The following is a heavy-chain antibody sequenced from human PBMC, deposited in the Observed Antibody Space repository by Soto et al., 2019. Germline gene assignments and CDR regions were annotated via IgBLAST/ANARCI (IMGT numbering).Heavy chain of an antibody. CDR2: ISSNGDIT. CDR3: ARSYDYLWGNYRYTYGMDV. Sequence: EVQLVESGGGLAQPGASLRLACAASGFTFSTYWMHWVRQVPGKGLMWVSRISSNGDITNSADSVKGRFTISRDNAKNTLYLQMDSLTADDTAVYYCARSYDYLWGNYRYTYGMDVWGQGTTVTVS. CDR1: GFTFSTYW. J-gene: IGHJ6*02. V-gene: IGHV3-74*01. D-gene: IGHD3-16*02.